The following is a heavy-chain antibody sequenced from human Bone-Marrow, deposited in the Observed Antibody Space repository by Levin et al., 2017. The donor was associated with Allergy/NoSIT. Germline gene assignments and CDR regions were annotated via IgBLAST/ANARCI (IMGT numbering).Heavy chain of an antibody. CDR3: ARDMGRHSDFWSGSRYYYMDV. D-gene: IGHD3-3*01. V-gene: IGHV3-7*01. CDR2: IKQDGSEK. CDR1: GFTFSSYW. Sequence: PGGSLRLSCAASGFTFSSYWMSWVRQAPGKGLEWVANIKQDGSEKYYVDSVKGRFTISRDNAKNSLYLQMNSLRAEDTAVYYCARDMGRHSDFWSGSRYYYMDVWGKGTTVTVSS. J-gene: IGHJ6*03.